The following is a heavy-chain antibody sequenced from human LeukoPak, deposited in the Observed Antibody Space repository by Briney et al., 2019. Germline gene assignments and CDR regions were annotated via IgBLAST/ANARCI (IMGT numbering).Heavy chain of an antibody. D-gene: IGHD6-19*01. J-gene: IGHJ4*02. V-gene: IGHV3-30*04. CDR2: ISYDGSDK. Sequence: GGSLRLSCVASGFTFSSYAMSWVRQAPGKGLEWMAVISYDGSDKYYADSVKGRFTISRDNSKNTLYLQMNSLRPEDTAVYFCARGKLMGYSSAWDETRIDYWGQGTLVTVSS. CDR1: GFTFSSYA. CDR3: ARGKLMGYSSAWDETRIDY.